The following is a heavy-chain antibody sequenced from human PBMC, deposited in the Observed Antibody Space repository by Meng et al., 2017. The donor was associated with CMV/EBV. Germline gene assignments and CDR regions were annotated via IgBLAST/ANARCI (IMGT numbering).Heavy chain of an antibody. CDR1: GLSFSNSV. CDR2: ISDSGRTT. Sequence: AAGLSFSNSVMSWVRQAPGRGLEWVSLISDSGRTTYYADYVKGRFIISRDNSKNTLHLKMSSLRADDTAVYYCAKADDIPADSFDPWGQGTLVTVSS. J-gene: IGHJ5*02. D-gene: IGHD3-9*01. CDR3: AKADDIPADSFDP. V-gene: IGHV3-23*01.